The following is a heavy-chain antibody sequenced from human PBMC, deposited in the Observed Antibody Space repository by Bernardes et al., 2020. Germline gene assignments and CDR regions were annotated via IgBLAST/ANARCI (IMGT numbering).Heavy chain of an antibody. CDR1: GGSISSGDYY. CDR3: ARDAYYYDSSGYYHARNDAFDI. CDR2: IYYSGNT. V-gene: IGHV4-30-4*02. Sequence: SESLSLTCTVSGGSISSGDYYWSWHPQPPGKGLEWIGYIYYSGNTNYNPSLKSRVTITVDTSKNQFPRKLSSVTAADTAVYYCARDAYYYDSSGYYHARNDAFDIWGQATMVTVSS. D-gene: IGHD3-22*01. J-gene: IGHJ3*02.